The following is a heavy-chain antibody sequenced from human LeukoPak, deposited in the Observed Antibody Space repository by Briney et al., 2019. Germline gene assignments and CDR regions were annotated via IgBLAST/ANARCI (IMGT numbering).Heavy chain of an antibody. D-gene: IGHD1-26*01. J-gene: IGHJ5*02. V-gene: IGHV4-59*01. Sequence: SETLSLTCTVSGGSISSYYWSWIRQPPGKGLEWIGYIYYSGSTNYNPSLKSRVTISVDTSKNQFSLKLSSVTAADTAVYYCARDRWELLRSAWFDPWGQGTLVTVSS. CDR3: ARDRWELLRSAWFDP. CDR2: IYYSGST. CDR1: GGSISSYY.